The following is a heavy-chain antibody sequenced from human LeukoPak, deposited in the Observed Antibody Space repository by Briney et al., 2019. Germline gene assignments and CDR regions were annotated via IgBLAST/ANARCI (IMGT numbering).Heavy chain of an antibody. Sequence: GGSLRLSCAASGFTFINHAMSWVRQAPGKGLEWVSAISGSGGSTYYADSEKGRFAISRDNSKNTLYLQMNSLRAEDTAVYYCAKDLDYIAAAGTPNDYWGQGTLVTVSS. CDR3: AKDLDYIAAAGTPNDY. D-gene: IGHD6-13*01. CDR1: GFTFINHA. CDR2: ISGSGGST. J-gene: IGHJ4*02. V-gene: IGHV3-23*01.